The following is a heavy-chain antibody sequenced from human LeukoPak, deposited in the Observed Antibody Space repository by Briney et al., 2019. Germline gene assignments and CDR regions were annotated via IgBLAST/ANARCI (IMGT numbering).Heavy chain of an antibody. D-gene: IGHD3-22*01. CDR3: ARVVQSTDSSGFYLPEYFQH. CDR2: IYYSGST. Sequence: SETLSLTCTVSGGSIRSYYWSWIRQPPGKGLEGIGYIYYSGSTNYNPSLKSRVTISVDTSKNQFSLTLSSVTAADTAVYYCARVVQSTDSSGFYLPEYFQHWGQGTLVTVSS. V-gene: IGHV4-59*01. J-gene: IGHJ1*01. CDR1: GGSIRSYY.